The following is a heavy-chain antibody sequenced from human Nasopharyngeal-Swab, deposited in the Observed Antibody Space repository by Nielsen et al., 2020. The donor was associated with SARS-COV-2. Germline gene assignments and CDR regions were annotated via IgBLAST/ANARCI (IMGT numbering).Heavy chain of an antibody. CDR1: GYTFTSYG. CDR3: ARDLRYYDSSTLAFDI. V-gene: IGHV1-18*01. Sequence: ALVKVSCKASGYTFTSYGISWVRQAPGQGLEWMGWISAYNGNTNYAQKLQGRVTMTTDTSTSTAYMELRSLRSDDTAVYYCARDLRYYDSSTLAFDIWGQGTMVTVSS. CDR2: ISAYNGNT. D-gene: IGHD3-22*01. J-gene: IGHJ3*02.